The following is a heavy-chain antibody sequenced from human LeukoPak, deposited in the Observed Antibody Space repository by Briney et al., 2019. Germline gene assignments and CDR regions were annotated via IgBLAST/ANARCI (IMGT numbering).Heavy chain of an antibody. J-gene: IGHJ3*02. V-gene: IGHV1-18*01. CDR1: GHTFTSYG. Sequence: ASVKVSCKASGHTFTSYGISWVRRAPGQGLEWMGWISAYNGNTNCAQKLQGRVTMTTDTSTSTAYMELRSLRSDDTAVYYCAREGLVVPAARDAFDIWGQGTMVTVSS. CDR2: ISAYNGNT. CDR3: AREGLVVPAARDAFDI. D-gene: IGHD2-2*01.